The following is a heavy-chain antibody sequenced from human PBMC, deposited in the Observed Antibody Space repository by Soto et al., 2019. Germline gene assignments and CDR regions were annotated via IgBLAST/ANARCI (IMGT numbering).Heavy chain of an antibody. D-gene: IGHD2-15*01. CDR3: ARPVGAASGPYYLDY. CDR2: IYPGDSDT. V-gene: IGHV5-51*01. J-gene: IGHJ4*02. Sequence: CCQGSGYTFTSYWIGWVRQMPGKGLEWMGIIYPGDSDTRYSPSFQGQVTISADKSISTAYLQWSSLKASDTAMYYCARPVGAASGPYYLDYWRQGTLVAVSS. CDR1: GYTFTSYW.